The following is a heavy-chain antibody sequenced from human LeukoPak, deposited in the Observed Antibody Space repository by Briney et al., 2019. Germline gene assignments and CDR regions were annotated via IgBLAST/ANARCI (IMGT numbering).Heavy chain of an antibody. CDR3: AREGSFHYYDSSGYYRTGDYAFDI. D-gene: IGHD3-22*01. CDR2: ISSSSSYI. V-gene: IGHV3-21*01. J-gene: IGHJ3*02. Sequence: PGGSLRLSCAASGFTFSSYSMNWVRQAPGKGLEWVSSISSSSSYIYYADSVKGRFTISRDNAKNSLYLQMNSLRAEDTAVYYCAREGSFHYYDSSGYYRTGDYAFDIWGQGTMVTVSS. CDR1: GFTFSSYS.